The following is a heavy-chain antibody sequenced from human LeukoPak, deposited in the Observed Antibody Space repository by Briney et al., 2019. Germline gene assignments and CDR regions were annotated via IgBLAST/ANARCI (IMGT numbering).Heavy chain of an antibody. D-gene: IGHD1-7*01. V-gene: IGHV3-11*01. J-gene: IGHJ5*02. CDR3: ARDQYKWNYGGRGSFDP. Sequence: TGGSLSLSCAPSGFTFSVYYMSCLRRAPGGGVEWVSYISSSGSTMYYALSVKRRFPISKDHGKNQLYLQMNNVRAEDTALYYCARDQYKWNYGGRGSFDPWGQETVVGVPS. CDR2: ISSSGSTM. CDR1: GFTFSVYY.